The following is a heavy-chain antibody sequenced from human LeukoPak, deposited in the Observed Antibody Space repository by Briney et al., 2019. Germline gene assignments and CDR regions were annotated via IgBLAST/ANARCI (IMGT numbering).Heavy chain of an antibody. J-gene: IGHJ3*02. D-gene: IGHD3-22*01. V-gene: IGHV4-59*01. Sequence: SETLSLTRTVSGGPISSYYWSWIRQPPGKGLEWIGYIYYSGSTNYNPSLKSRVTISVDTSKNQFSLKLSSVTAADTAVYYCARELPIVVATASGAFDIWGQGTMVTVSS. CDR2: IYYSGST. CDR1: GGPISSYY. CDR3: ARELPIVVATASGAFDI.